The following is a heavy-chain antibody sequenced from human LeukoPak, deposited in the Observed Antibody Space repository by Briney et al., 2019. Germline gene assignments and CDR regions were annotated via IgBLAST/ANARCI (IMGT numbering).Heavy chain of an antibody. CDR1: GYTFTSYD. J-gene: IGHJ4*02. Sequence: ASVNVSCKASGYTFTSYDINWVRQATGQGLEWMGWMNPNSGNTGYAQKFQGRVTMTRNTSISTAYMELSSLRSEDTAVYYCARGSPQASTFDYWGQGTLVTVSS. D-gene: IGHD2-2*01. CDR3: ARGSPQASTFDY. CDR2: MNPNSGNT. V-gene: IGHV1-8*01.